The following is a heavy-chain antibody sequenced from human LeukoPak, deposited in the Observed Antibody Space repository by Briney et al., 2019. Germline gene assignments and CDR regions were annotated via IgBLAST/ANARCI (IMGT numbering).Heavy chain of an antibody. CDR2: ISADNGNT. CDR3: ARIGRPGIAAAGTSSMDY. Sequence: ASVKVSCKASGYTFTSYGISWVRQAPGQGLEWMGWISADNGNTNYAQKLQGRVTMTTDTSTSTAYMELRSLRSDDTAVYYCARIGRPGIAAAGTSSMDYWGQGTLVTVSS. CDR1: GYTFTSYG. V-gene: IGHV1-18*01. D-gene: IGHD6-13*01. J-gene: IGHJ4*02.